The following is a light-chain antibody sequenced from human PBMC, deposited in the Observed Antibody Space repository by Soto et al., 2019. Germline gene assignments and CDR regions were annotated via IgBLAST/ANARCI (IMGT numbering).Light chain of an antibody. CDR2: GAS. CDR1: QSASTF. Sequence: DIQMTQSPSTLSASVGDRVTITCRASQSASTFLAWYQQKPGQAPKLLIYGASNLLSGVPSRFSGSGSGTNFTLTISSLQPEDFATYYCQQSYKTPHTFGQGTKLETK. J-gene: IGKJ2*01. V-gene: IGKV1-39*01. CDR3: QQSYKTPHT.